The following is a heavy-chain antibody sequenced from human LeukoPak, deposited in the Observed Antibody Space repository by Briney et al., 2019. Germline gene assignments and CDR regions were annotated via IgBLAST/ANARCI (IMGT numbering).Heavy chain of an antibody. J-gene: IGHJ4*02. V-gene: IGHV4-61*05. D-gene: IGHD6-19*01. CDR3: ARMVAGNDY. CDR1: GGSISSSSYY. Sequence: PSETLSLTCTVSGGSISSSSYYWSWIRQPPGKGLEWIGYIYYSGSTNCNPSLKSRVTISVDTSKNQFSLKLSSVTAADTAVYYCARMVAGNDYWGQGTLVTVSS. CDR2: IYYSGST.